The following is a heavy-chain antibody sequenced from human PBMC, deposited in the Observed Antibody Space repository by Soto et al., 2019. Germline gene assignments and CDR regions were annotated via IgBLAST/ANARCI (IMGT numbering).Heavy chain of an antibody. V-gene: IGHV3-30*18. D-gene: IGHD3-3*01. Sequence: GGSLRLSCAASGFTFSSYGMHWVRQAPGKGLEWVAVISYDGSNKYYADSVKGRFTISRDNSKNTLYLQMNSLRAEDTAVYYCAKSPGGYYSFDIWGQGTMVTVSS. CDR1: GFTFSSYG. CDR2: ISYDGSNK. CDR3: AKSPGGYYSFDI. J-gene: IGHJ3*02.